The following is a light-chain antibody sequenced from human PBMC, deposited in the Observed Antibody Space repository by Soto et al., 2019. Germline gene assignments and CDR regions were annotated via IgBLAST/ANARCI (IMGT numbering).Light chain of an antibody. CDR3: QHYNSYPWT. CDR1: QSISGW. Sequence: DIQMTQSPSTLSASVGDRVTITCRASQSISGWLAWYQQKPGKAPKLLIYDTSTLESGVPSRFSGSGSGTEFTLTISSLQPDDFATNYCQHYNSYPWTFGQGTKVDIK. V-gene: IGKV1-5*01. J-gene: IGKJ1*01. CDR2: DTS.